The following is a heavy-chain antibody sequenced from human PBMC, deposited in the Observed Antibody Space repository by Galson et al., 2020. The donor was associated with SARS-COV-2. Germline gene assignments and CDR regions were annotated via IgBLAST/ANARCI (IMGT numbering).Heavy chain of an antibody. V-gene: IGHV3-23*01. CDR1: GFTCSREE. D-gene: IGHD3-9*01. CDR3: AKGDSYYDILTGYYLLGAFDI. J-gene: IGHJ3*02. CDR2: ISGSGGRQ. Sequence: GGSLRLCCEASGFTCSREERRWGGKELGKGREWVSVISGSGGRQDYEALGKGRFTISRDNSKNTLYLQMNSLRAEDTAVYYCAKGDSYYDILTGYYLLGAFDIWGQGTMVTVSS.